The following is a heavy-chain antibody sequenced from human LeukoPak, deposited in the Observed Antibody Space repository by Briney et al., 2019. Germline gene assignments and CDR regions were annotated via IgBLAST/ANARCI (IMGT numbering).Heavy chain of an antibody. V-gene: IGHV3-66*01. J-gene: IGHJ4*02. CDR2: IYSGGST. CDR3: ARDPGGYSGYGLPFDY. D-gene: IGHD5-12*01. CDR1: GFTVSSNY. Sequence: GGSLRLSCAASGFTVSSNYMSWVRQAPGKGLEWVSVIYSGGSTYYADSVKGRFTISRDNSKNTLYLQMNSLRAEDTAVYYCARDPGGYSGYGLPFDYWGQGTLVTVSS.